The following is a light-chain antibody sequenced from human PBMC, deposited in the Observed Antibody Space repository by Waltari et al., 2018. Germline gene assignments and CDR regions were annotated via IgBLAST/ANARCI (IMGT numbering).Light chain of an antibody. CDR1: SSDVGGYGL. CDR3: CSYVRNVTWV. V-gene: IGLV2-23*01. J-gene: IGLJ3*02. CDR2: EDS. Sequence: QSALTQPASVSGSPGQSITLSCIGTSSDVGGYGLVSWYQRHPGKAPKLMIYEDSKRPAGVSNRLSGLKTGNTASLTISGLQAEDEADYYCCSYVRNVTWVFGGGTKLTVL.